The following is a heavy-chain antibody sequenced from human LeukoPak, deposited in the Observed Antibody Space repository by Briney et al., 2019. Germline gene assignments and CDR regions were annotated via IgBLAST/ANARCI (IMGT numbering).Heavy chain of an antibody. D-gene: IGHD6-6*01. CDR2: ISGSGGST. V-gene: IGHV3-23*01. CDR3: ARDPTASSIAARRPGYNWFDP. CDR1: GFTFSSYA. Sequence: GGSLRLSCAASGFTFSSYAMSWVRQAPGKGLEWVSAISGSGGSTYYADSVKGRFTISRDNSKNTLYLQMNSLRAEDTAVYYCARDPTASSIAARRPGYNWFDPWGQGTLVTVSS. J-gene: IGHJ5*02.